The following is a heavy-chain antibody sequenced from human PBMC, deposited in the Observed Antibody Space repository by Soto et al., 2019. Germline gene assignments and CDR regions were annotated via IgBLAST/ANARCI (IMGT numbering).Heavy chain of an antibody. CDR2: IYNSGRT. V-gene: IGHV4-59*05. J-gene: IGHJ6*02. CDR1: GSSISSYY. CDR3: ARLNGYCISSSCHGHYAMDV. Sequence: SETLSLTCTVSGSSISSYYWSWIRQPPGKGLEWIGSIYNSGRTYYNPSLNSRVTVSVDTSKNQFSLKVTSVTAADTAVYYCARLNGYCISSSCHGHYAMDVWGQGTTVTVSS. D-gene: IGHD2-2*01.